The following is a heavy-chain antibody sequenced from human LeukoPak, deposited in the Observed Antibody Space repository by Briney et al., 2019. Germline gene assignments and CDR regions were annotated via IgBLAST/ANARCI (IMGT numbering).Heavy chain of an antibody. Sequence: PGRSLRLSCAASGFTFNSYGMHWVRQAPGKGLECVAIISYDGSNKDYAESVKGRFTISRDNSKNTVNLQMNSLRAEDTAVYYCAKAYEAYCGGDCYSFFDYWGQGTLVTVSS. J-gene: IGHJ4*02. CDR3: AKAYEAYCGGDCYSFFDY. CDR1: GFTFNSYG. CDR2: ISYDGSNK. D-gene: IGHD2-21*02. V-gene: IGHV3-30*18.